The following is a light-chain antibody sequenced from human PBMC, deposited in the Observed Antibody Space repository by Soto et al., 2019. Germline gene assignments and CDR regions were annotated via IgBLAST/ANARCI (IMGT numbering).Light chain of an antibody. Sequence: QSALTQPASVSDSPGQSITISCTGPSSDVGGSNFVSWYQQHPGKPPTLMIYDVANGPSGVSNRFSDSKSGITASLIISRLQTEDEADYYCVSYTSSTTYVFGTGTKVTVL. CDR1: SSDVGGSNF. CDR2: DVA. CDR3: VSYTSSTTYV. J-gene: IGLJ1*01. V-gene: IGLV2-14*03.